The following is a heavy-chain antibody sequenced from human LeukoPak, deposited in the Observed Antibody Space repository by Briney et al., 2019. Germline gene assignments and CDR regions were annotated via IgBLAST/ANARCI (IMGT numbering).Heavy chain of an antibody. J-gene: IGHJ4*02. CDR3: ARDYYDSSGYVLDY. V-gene: IGHV1-18*04. CDR1: GYTFTGYY. CDR2: ISAYNGNT. Sequence: ASVKVSCKASGYTFTGYYMHWVRQAPGQGLEWMGWISAYNGNTNYAQKPQGRVTMTTDTSTSTAYMELRSLRSDDTAVYYCARDYYDSSGYVLDYWGQGTLVTVSS. D-gene: IGHD3-22*01.